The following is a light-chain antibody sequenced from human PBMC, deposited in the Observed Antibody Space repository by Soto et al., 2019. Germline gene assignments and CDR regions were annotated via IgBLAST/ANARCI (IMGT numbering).Light chain of an antibody. J-gene: IGLJ2*01. V-gene: IGLV1-47*01. CDR2: KND. Sequence: QSVLTQPPSASGTPGQRVTISCSGGRSNIGSNYVYWYQQFPGTAPKLLIFKNDQRPSGVPDRFSGSKSGTSASLAISGLQSEDEADFYCTTWDDTLRSVVFGGGTKLTVL. CDR1: RSNIGSNY. CDR3: TTWDDTLRSVV.